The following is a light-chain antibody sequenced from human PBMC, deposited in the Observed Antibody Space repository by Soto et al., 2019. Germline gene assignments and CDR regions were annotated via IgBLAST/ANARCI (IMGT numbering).Light chain of an antibody. J-gene: IGLJ3*02. CDR3: QSYDSSLSGSV. Sequence: QSVLTQPPSVSGAPGQRVTISCIGRRSNIGAGYDVHWYQQLPGTAPKLLIYGNSNRPSGVPDRFSGSKSGTSASLAITGLQAEDEADYYCQSYDSSLSGSVFGGGTKLTVL. CDR1: RSNIGAGYD. CDR2: GNS. V-gene: IGLV1-40*01.